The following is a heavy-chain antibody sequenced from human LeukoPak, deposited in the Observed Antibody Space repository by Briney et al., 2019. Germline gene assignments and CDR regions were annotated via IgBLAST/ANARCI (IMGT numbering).Heavy chain of an antibody. CDR1: GYTFTTYV. CDR3: ARMKCNGGSCYSNY. J-gene: IGHJ4*02. V-gene: IGHV7-4-1*02. D-gene: IGHD2-15*01. Sequence: ASVKVSCKASGYTFTTYVINWVRQVPGQGLEWMGWINTNTGNPTYAQGFTGRFVFSLDTSVSTAYLQISSLKAEDTALYYCARMKCNGGSCYSNYWGQGTLVTVSS. CDR2: INTNTGNP.